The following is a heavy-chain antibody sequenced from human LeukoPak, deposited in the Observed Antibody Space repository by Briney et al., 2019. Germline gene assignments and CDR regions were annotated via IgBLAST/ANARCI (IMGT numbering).Heavy chain of an antibody. CDR1: GGSISSGSYY. CDR3: ARGAGYSGYYYYFDY. Sequence: SQTLSLTCTVSGGSISSGSYYWSWIRQPAGKGLEWIGRIYTSGSTNYNPSLKSRVTISVDTSKNQSSLKLSSVTAADTAVYYCARGAGYSGYYYYFDYWGQGTLVTVSS. D-gene: IGHD5-12*01. J-gene: IGHJ4*02. CDR2: IYTSGST. V-gene: IGHV4-61*02.